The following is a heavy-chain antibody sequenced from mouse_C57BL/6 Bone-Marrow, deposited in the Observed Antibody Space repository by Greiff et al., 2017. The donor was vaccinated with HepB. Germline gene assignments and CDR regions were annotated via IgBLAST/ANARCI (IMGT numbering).Heavy chain of an antibody. D-gene: IGHD1-2*01. CDR2: IYPRSGNT. CDR3: ANLRSTAAAMDY. Sequence: QVQLKESGAELARPGASVKLSCKASGYTFTSYGISWVKQRTGQGLEWIGEIYPRSGNTYYNEKFKGKATLNADKSSSTAYMELRSLTSEDSAVYFCANLRSTAAAMDYWGQGTSVTVSS. J-gene: IGHJ4*01. V-gene: IGHV1-81*01. CDR1: GYTFTSYG.